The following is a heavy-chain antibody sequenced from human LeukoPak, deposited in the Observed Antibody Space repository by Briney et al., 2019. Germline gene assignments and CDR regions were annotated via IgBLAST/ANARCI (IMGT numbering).Heavy chain of an antibody. Sequence: SETLSLTCTVSGGSISSSGYYWGWIRQPPGKGLEWIASNYYSGGTYYNPSLKSRVTISVDTSKNQLSLKLSSLTAADTAVYYCARHEYSGSYYGLSWFDPWGQGTLVTVSS. CDR3: ARHEYSGSYYGLSWFDP. J-gene: IGHJ5*02. V-gene: IGHV4-39*01. D-gene: IGHD1-26*01. CDR1: GGSISSSGYY. CDR2: NYYSGGT.